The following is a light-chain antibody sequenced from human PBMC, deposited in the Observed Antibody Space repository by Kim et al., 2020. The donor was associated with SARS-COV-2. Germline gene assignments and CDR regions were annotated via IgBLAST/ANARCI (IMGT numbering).Light chain of an antibody. V-gene: IGKV3-11*01. CDR1: QSVSSY. Sequence: EIVLTQSPATLSLSPGERATLSCRASQSVSSYLAWYQHKPGQAPRLLIYDASNRATGIPVRFSGSGSGTDFTLTISSLEPEDFGVYYCQQRSNWVTVGGGTKVDIK. CDR2: DAS. CDR3: QQRSNWVT. J-gene: IGKJ4*01.